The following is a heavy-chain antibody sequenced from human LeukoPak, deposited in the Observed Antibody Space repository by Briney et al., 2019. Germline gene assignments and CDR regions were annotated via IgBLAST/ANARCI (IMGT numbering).Heavy chain of an antibody. CDR2: TNTKAESYAT. CDR3: TRLSGGNSDSYYYGLDV. Sequence: PGGSRRLSCAASGFTFSGSAIHWVRRAPGKGREWFARTNTKAESYATAYVASVKGRFTISRDDSKNTAYLQMDSLETEDTAMYYCTRLSGGNSDSYYYGLDVWGQGTTVTVSS. CDR1: GFTFSGSA. D-gene: IGHD4-23*01. V-gene: IGHV3-73*01. J-gene: IGHJ6*02.